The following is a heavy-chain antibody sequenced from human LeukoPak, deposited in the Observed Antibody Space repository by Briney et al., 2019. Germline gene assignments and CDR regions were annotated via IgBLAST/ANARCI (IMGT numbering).Heavy chain of an antibody. D-gene: IGHD2-15*01. CDR3: VAWQVASQSLNWFDP. Sequence: SVKVSCKVSGYTLTELSMHWVRQAPGKGLEWMGGFDPEDGETIYAQKFQGRVTMTEDTSTDTAYMELSSLRSEDTAVYYCVAWQVASQSLNWFDPWGQGTLVTVSS. CDR1: GYTLTELS. CDR2: FDPEDGET. J-gene: IGHJ5*02. V-gene: IGHV1-24*01.